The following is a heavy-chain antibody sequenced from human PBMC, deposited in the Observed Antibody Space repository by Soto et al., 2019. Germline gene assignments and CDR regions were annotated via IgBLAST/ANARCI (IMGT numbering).Heavy chain of an antibody. J-gene: IGHJ4*02. CDR2: ISYDGSNK. V-gene: IGHV3-30*18. CDR3: AKEDSYYDFWSGYNRYFDY. Sequence: PGGSLRLSCAASGFTFSSYGMHWVRQAPGKGLEWVAVISYDGSNKYYADSVKGRFTISRDNSKNTLYLQMNSLRAEDTAVYYCAKEDSYYDFWSGYNRYFDYWGQGTLVTVSS. CDR1: GFTFSSYG. D-gene: IGHD3-3*01.